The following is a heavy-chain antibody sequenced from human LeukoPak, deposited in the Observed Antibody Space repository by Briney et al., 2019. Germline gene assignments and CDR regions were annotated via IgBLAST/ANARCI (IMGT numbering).Heavy chain of an antibody. D-gene: IGHD6-19*01. V-gene: IGHV3-23*01. CDR3: AKGNPGYSSGYDLGY. Sequence: PGGSLRLSCAASGFTFSSYAMSWVRQAPGKGLEWVSAISGSGGSTYYADSVKGRLTISRDNSKNTLYLQMNSLRAEDTAVYYCAKGNPGYSSGYDLGYWGQGTLVTVSS. CDR2: ISGSGGST. CDR1: GFTFSSYA. J-gene: IGHJ4*02.